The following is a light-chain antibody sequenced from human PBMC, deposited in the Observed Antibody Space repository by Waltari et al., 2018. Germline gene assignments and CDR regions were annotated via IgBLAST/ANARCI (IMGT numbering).Light chain of an antibody. CDR2: EVT. Sequence: QSALTQPPSVSGSPGQSVTISCTGTSSDVGRYNYVSWYQQHPGKAPKLIIYEVTKRPSGVPDRFSGSKSGNTASLTVSGLQAEDEADYYCSSFADTNPFVFGTGTKVTVL. CDR1: SSDVGRYNY. V-gene: IGLV2-8*01. CDR3: SSFADTNPFV. J-gene: IGLJ1*01.